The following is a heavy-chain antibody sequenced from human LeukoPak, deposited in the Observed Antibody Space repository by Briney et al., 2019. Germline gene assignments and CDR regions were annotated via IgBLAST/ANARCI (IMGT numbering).Heavy chain of an antibody. D-gene: IGHD2-2*01. CDR2: ISSSSSYI. J-gene: IGHJ4*02. CDR1: GFTFSSYS. CDR3: ARDSEQYRLLDY. Sequence: GGSLRLSCAASGFTFSSYSMNWVRQAPGKGLEWVSSISSSSSYIYYADSVKGQFTISRDNAKNSLYLQMNSLRAEDTAVYYCARDSEQYRLLDYWGQGTLVTVSS. V-gene: IGHV3-21*01.